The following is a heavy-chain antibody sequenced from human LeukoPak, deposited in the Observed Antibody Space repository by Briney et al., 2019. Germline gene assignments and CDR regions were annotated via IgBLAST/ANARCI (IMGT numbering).Heavy chain of an antibody. CDR3: AELGITMIGGV. CDR2: ISSSGSTI. D-gene: IGHD3-10*02. J-gene: IGHJ6*04. V-gene: IGHV3-48*03. CDR1: GFTFSSYE. Sequence: PGGSLRLSCAASGFTFSSYEMNWVRRAPGKGLEWVSYISSSGSTIYYADSVKGRFTISRDNAKNSLYLQMNSLRAEDTAVYYCAELGITMIGGVWGKGTTVTSSS.